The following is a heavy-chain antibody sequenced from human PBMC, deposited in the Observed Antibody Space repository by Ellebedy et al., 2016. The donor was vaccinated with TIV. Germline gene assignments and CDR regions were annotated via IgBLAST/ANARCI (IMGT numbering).Heavy chain of an antibody. CDR2: INWNGGST. CDR3: ARVGCSNTSCSL. CDR1: GFTFDDYG. J-gene: IGHJ4*02. V-gene: IGHV3-20*04. Sequence: GESLKISXAASGFTFDDYGMSWVRQAPGKGLEWVSGINWNGGSTGYADSVKGRFTISRDNAKNSLYLQMNSLRAEDTALYYCARVGCSNTSCSLWGQGTLVTVSS. D-gene: IGHD2-2*01.